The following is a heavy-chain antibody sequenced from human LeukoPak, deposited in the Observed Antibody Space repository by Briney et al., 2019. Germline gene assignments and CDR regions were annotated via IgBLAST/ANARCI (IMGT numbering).Heavy chain of an antibody. J-gene: IGHJ4*02. Sequence: GGSLRLSCAASGFTGSSKYMSWVRQAPGKGLEWVSVIYSGGGSTYYADSVKGRFTISRDNSKNMLYLQMNSLRAEDTAVYYCARDSSISSSDYYPLGYWGQGTLVTVSS. CDR3: ARDSSISSSDYYPLGY. CDR2: IYSGGGST. D-gene: IGHD3-22*01. CDR1: GFTGSSKY. V-gene: IGHV3-66*01.